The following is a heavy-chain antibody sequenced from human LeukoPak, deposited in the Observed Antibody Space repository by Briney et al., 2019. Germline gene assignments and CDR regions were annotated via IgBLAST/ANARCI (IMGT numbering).Heavy chain of an antibody. D-gene: IGHD3-10*01. CDR1: GYSFSNYE. CDR2: MNPNSGNT. CDR3: ARGGTLVRGVTLLSGMDV. V-gene: IGHV1-8*01. J-gene: IGHJ6*02. Sequence: GASVKVSCKTSGYSFSNYEINWVRRATGQGLEWMAWMNPNSGNTGIYAQNFQGRITMTRDTSISTAYMELSSLTSEDTAVYYCARGGTLVRGVTLLSGMDVWGQGTTVTVS.